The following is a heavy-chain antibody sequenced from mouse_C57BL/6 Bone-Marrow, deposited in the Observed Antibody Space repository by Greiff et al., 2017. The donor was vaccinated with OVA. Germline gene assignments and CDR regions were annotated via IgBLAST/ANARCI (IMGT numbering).Heavy chain of an antibody. CDR3: TSFTTVVAGDY. CDR1: GFTFSNYW. D-gene: IGHD1-1*01. Sequence: EVKLMESGGGLVQPGGSMKLSCVASGFTFSNYWMNWVRQSPEKGLEWVAQIRLKSDNYATHYAESVKGRFTISRDDSKSSVYLQMNNLRAEDTGIYYCTSFTTVVAGDYWGQGTTLTVSS. J-gene: IGHJ2*01. CDR2: IRLKSDNYAT. V-gene: IGHV6-3*01.